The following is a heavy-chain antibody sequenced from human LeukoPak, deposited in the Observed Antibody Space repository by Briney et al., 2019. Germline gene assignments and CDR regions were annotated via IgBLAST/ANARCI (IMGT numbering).Heavy chain of an antibody. CDR1: GFTFTNYA. Sequence: GGSLRLSCAASGFTFTNYAMSWVRQAPGKGLEWVSSISGSGGSTHYADSVKGRFTISRDKTKNTLYLQMNSLRAEDTAVYYCAKSSYYDASGYYREYYFDYWAREPWSPSPQ. CDR2: ISGSGGST. D-gene: IGHD3-22*01. CDR3: AKSSYYDASGYYREYYFDY. V-gene: IGHV3-23*01. J-gene: IGHJ4*02.